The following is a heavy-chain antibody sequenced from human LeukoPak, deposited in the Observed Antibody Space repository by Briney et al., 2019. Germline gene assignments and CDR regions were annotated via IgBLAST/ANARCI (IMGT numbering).Heavy chain of an antibody. Sequence: GESLKISCKGSGYSFTSYWIGWVRQMPGKGLEWMGIIYPGDSDTRYSPSFQGQVTISADKSISTAYLQWGSLKASDTAMYYCARGGYYYDSSGYYDAFDIWGQRTMVTVSS. D-gene: IGHD3-22*01. CDR2: IYPGDSDT. J-gene: IGHJ3*02. CDR1: GYSFTSYW. CDR3: ARGGYYYDSSGYYDAFDI. V-gene: IGHV5-51*01.